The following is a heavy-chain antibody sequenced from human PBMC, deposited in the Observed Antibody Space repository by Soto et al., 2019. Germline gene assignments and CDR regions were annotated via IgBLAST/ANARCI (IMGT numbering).Heavy chain of an antibody. CDR1: GFTFSEYA. V-gene: IGHV3-9*01. D-gene: IGHD1-1*01. Sequence: VQLVESGGGLAQPGKSLRLSCVASGFTFSEYAMHWVRQAPGKGLEWVSGISYNSGSIGYAASVKGRFSVSRDNHKKSLYLQMDNLRPEDTAFYYCTNGAPYHTGADYWGQGTLVTVSS. CDR3: TNGAPYHTGADY. J-gene: IGHJ4*02. CDR2: ISYNSGSI.